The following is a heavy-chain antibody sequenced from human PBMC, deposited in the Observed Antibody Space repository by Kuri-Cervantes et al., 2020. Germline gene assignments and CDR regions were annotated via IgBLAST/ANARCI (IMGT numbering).Heavy chain of an antibody. CDR2: IYYSGST. CDR1: GGSISSGGYY. Sequence: SETLSLTCTVSGGSISSGGYYWSWIRQHPGKGLEWTGYIYYSGSTNYNPSLKSRVTISVDTSKNQFSLKLSSVTAADTAVYYCAREGDYGAHESWGQGTLVTVSS. V-gene: IGHV4-61*08. CDR3: AREGDYGAHES. D-gene: IGHD4-17*01. J-gene: IGHJ4*02.